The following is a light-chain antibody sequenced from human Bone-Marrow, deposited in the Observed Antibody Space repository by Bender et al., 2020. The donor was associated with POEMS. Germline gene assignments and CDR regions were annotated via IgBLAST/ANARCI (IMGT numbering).Light chain of an antibody. CDR1: DLGDKY. CDR2: QDT. V-gene: IGLV3-1*01. J-gene: IGLJ2*01. Sequence: SYEVTQPPSVSVSPGQTASITCSGDDLGDKYVAWYQQKPGQSPVLVIYQDTKRPSGIPERFSGSNSGNTATLTISGTQAMYEADYYCQAWDTYSVIFCGGTKFTVL. CDR3: QAWDTYSVI.